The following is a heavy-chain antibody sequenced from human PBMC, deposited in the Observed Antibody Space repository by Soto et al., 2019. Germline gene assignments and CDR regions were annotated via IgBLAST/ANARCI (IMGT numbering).Heavy chain of an antibody. J-gene: IGHJ5*02. D-gene: IGHD3-22*01. CDR2: ISGSGGST. V-gene: IGHV3-23*01. CDR1: GFTFSSYA. Sequence: GGSLRLSCAASGFTFSSYAMSWVRQAPGKGLEWVSAISGSGGSTYYADSVKGRFTISRDNSKNTLYLQMNSLRAEDTAVYYFAKEGVYYDSSGYYLVNWFDPWGQGTLVTVSS. CDR3: AKEGVYYDSSGYYLVNWFDP.